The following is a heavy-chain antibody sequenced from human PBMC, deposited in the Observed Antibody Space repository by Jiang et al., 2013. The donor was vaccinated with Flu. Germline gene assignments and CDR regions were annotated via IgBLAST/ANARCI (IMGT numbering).Heavy chain of an antibody. CDR1: GGGSFNGYF. V-gene: IGHV4-34*01. CDR3: ARGPYESGSYFNNGFDY. CDR2: TNHSGST. Sequence: LLKPSETLSLTCAVSGGGSFNGYFWSWIRQPPGKGLEWIGETNHSGSTNTNSSLKSRVAMSIDSYKKEFSLKVRSVTAADTAVYYCARGPYESGSYFNNGFDYWGQGSLVTVSS. J-gene: IGHJ4*02. D-gene: IGHD3-10*01.